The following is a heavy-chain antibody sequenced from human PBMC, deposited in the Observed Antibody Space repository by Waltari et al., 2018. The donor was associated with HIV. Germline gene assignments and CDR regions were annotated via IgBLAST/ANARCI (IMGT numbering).Heavy chain of an antibody. D-gene: IGHD2-21*02. J-gene: IGHJ4*02. Sequence: EVHLLESGGGLVHPGGSLRLSCATSGFPFDNYAMAWVRQAPGPGREWVSTSSATGGIKYYAVSVKGRLTISRDNSKNTLFLHMNSLRVDDTAVYFCAKAREEASTMTARFDSWGQGSLVTVSA. CDR1: GFPFDNYA. CDR2: SSATGGIK. CDR3: AKAREEASTMTARFDS. V-gene: IGHV3-23*01.